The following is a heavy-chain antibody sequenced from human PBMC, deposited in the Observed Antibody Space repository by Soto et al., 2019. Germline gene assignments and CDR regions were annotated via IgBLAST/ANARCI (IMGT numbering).Heavy chain of an antibody. CDR1: GGSVLSGGYY. CDR3: ARDPGDSGDYARGYFDN. CDR2: IHYSGTT. J-gene: IGHJ4*02. V-gene: IGHV4-31*03. Sequence: QVQLQESGPGLVKPAQTLSLTCNVSGGSVLSGGYYWSWIRQRPGKGLQWIGSIHYSGTTYYDPSLKSRLTRSVDTSNNHFSLKLTALTAADTAVYYWARDPGDSGDYARGYFDNWGQGVPVTVSS. D-gene: IGHD4-17*01.